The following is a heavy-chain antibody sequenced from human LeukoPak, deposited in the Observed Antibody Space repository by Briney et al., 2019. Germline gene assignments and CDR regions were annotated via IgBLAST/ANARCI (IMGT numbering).Heavy chain of an antibody. V-gene: IGHV1-46*01. CDR3: AGQFTIFGVDKEPSDAFDI. Sequence: ASVKVSCKASGYTFTSYYMHWVRQAPGQGLEWMGIINPSGGSTSYAQKFQGRVTMTRDTSTSTVYMELSSLRSEDTAVYYCAGQFTIFGVDKEPSDAFDIWGQGTMVTVSS. CDR2: INPSGGST. J-gene: IGHJ3*02. D-gene: IGHD3-3*01. CDR1: GYTFTSYY.